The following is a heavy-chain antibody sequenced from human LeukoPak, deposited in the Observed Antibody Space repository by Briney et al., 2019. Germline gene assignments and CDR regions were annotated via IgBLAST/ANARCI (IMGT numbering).Heavy chain of an antibody. CDR3: ASSLYYYYGMDV. Sequence: GGSLRLSCAASGFTFSSYSMNWVRQAPGKGLEWVSYISSSGNTIYYADSVKGRFTISRDNAKNSLYLQMNSLRAEDTAVYYCASSLYYYYGMDVWGQGTTVTVSS. CDR1: GFTFSSYS. J-gene: IGHJ6*02. CDR2: ISSSGNTI. V-gene: IGHV3-48*03.